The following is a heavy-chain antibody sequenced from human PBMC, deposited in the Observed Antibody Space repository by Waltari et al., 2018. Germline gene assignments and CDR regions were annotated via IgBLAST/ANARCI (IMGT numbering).Heavy chain of an antibody. CDR3: AVGGSYMDV. CDR2: VYHGGST. J-gene: IGHJ6*02. D-gene: IGHD3-10*01. V-gene: IGHV4-59*08. CDR1: GGSISGYY. Sequence: QVQLRESGPGLVKPSETLSLTCTFSGGSISGYYWNWVRQPPGKGLEWLGDVYHGGSTNYHPSLKGRVSISTDTSKSQFSLNLTSVTAADTAVYYCAVGGSYMDVWGPGTTVTVSS.